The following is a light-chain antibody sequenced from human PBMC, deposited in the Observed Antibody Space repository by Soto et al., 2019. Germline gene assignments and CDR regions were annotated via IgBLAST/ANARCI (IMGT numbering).Light chain of an antibody. CDR2: GNS. V-gene: IGLV1-40*01. J-gene: IGLJ1*01. CDR1: SSNIGAGYD. Sequence: QSVLTQPPSVSGAPGQRVTISCTGSSSNIGAGYDVHWYQQLPGTAPKLLIYGNSNRPSGVPDRFSGSKSGTSASLAITGLQAEDEADYYCQSYDSSLSAVFGNGTRSPS. CDR3: QSYDSSLSAV.